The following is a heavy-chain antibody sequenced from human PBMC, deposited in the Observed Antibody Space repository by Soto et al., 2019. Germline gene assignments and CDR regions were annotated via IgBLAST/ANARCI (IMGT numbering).Heavy chain of an antibody. V-gene: IGHV4-59*01. CDR1: GGSISSDY. CDR2: ISYNGNT. J-gene: IGHJ4*02. Sequence: SETLSLTCTVSGGSISSDYWSWIRQPPGKGLEWIGYISYNGNTNYNPSLKSLVTISVDTSKKQFSLKLRSVTAADTAVYYCARVLSGSSLFDYWGQGMLVTVS. CDR3: ARVLSGSSLFDY. D-gene: IGHD1-26*01.